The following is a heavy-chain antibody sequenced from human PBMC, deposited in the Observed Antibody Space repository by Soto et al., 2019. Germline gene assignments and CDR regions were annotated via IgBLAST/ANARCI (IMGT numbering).Heavy chain of an antibody. CDR3: TRETVAGITGLDY. V-gene: IGHV3-23*01. Sequence: EVQLLESGGDLVQPGGPLRLSCAASGFNVGAFAVNWVRQAPGKGLEWVSGISVSDAFIYYADSVRGRFSISRDASENILYLQMNSLRVDDTALYYCTRETVAGITGLDYWGPGTLVTVSS. CDR2: ISVSDAFI. CDR1: GFNVGAFA. J-gene: IGHJ4*02. D-gene: IGHD1-20*01.